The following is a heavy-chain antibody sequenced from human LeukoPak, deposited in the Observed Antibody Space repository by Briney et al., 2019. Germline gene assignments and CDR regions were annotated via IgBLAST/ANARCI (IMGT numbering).Heavy chain of an antibody. D-gene: IGHD1-14*01. V-gene: IGHV1-18*01. CDR3: ARDHRRAQDY. CDR2: ISAYNGNT. CDR1: GYTFTSYG. Sequence: GASVKVSCKASGYTFTSYGISWVRQAPGQGLEWTGWISAYNGNTDSAQKLQGRVTMTTDTSTSTAYMDLRSLRSDDTAVYYCARDHRRAQDYWGQGTLVTVSS. J-gene: IGHJ4*02.